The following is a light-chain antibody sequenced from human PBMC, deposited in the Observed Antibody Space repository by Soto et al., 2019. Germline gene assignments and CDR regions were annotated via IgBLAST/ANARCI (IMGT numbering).Light chain of an antibody. CDR3: QHYDNFPVT. V-gene: IGKV1-33*01. CDR1: QDISNY. CDR2: EAS. J-gene: IGKJ4*01. Sequence: DIQMTQSPSSLSASVGDRVTITCQASQDISNYLNWYQQRAGKAPQLLTYEASNLQTGVSSRFSGSGSGTYFTFTISSLHPEDIATYYSQHYDNFPVTFGGGTKVEIK.